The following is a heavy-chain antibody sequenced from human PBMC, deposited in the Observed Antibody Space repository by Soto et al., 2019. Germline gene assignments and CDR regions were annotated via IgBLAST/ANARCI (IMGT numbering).Heavy chain of an antibody. CDR3: AKGPYCTNGVCEMSYYYYMDV. Sequence: GGSLRLSCAASGFTFSSYGMHWVRQAPGKGLEWVAVISYDGSNKYYAESVKGRFTISRDNSKNTLYLQMNSLRAEDTAVYYCAKGPYCTNGVCEMSYYYYMDVWGKGTTVTVAS. D-gene: IGHD2-8*01. J-gene: IGHJ6*03. CDR1: GFTFSSYG. CDR2: ISYDGSNK. V-gene: IGHV3-30*18.